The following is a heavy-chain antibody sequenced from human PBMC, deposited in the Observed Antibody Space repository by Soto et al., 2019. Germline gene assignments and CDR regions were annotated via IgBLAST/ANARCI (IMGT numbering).Heavy chain of an antibody. CDR1: GFTFSSHA. J-gene: IGHJ4*02. D-gene: IGHD6-19*01. CDR2: ISGSGGNT. V-gene: IGHV3-23*01. Sequence: GGSLRLSCAASGFTFSSHALTWVRQAPGKGLEWVSTISGSGGNTYYAASVKGRLTISRDNSKNTLFLQMNSLRDEDTAVYYCAQDMGLGNGWYDRAPQGHWGQGTLVTVSS. CDR3: AQDMGLGNGWYDRAPQGH.